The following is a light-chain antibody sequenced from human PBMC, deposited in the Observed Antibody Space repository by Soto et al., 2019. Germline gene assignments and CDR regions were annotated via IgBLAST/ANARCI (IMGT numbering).Light chain of an antibody. V-gene: IGLV2-23*01. CDR3: CSYADSSTYV. CDR2: VDG. J-gene: IGLJ1*01. Sequence: QSALTQPASVSGSPGQSITISCTGTSSDVGSYNLVSWYQQHPGKAPKLMIYVDGKRPSGVSNRFSGSKSGNTASLTISGLQTEDEADYYCCSYADSSTYVFGTGTKVTVL. CDR1: SSDVGSYNL.